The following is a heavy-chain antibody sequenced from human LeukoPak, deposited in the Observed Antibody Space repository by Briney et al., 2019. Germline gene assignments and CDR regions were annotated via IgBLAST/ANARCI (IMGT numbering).Heavy chain of an antibody. J-gene: IGHJ3*02. V-gene: IGHV1-2*02. CDR2: TNPDSGGT. CDR1: GYSFTVYH. CDR3: TREVGRNAFDI. Sequence: GASVKVSCKASGYSFTVYHMYWVRQAPGQGLECMGWTNPDSGGTNYAQKFQGRVTMTRDTSISTAYMELTRLTSDDTAVYFCTREVGRNAFDIWGQGTLVTVSS.